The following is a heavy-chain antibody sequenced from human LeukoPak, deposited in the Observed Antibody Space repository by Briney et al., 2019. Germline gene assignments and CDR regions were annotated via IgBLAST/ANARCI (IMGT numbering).Heavy chain of an antibody. CDR1: GYTFTSYD. CDR3: ARGYCSSTSCYLNPRYYYYYGMDV. D-gene: IGHD2-2*01. J-gene: IGHJ6*02. CDR2: MSPNSGNT. Sequence: ASVKVSCKASGYTFTSYDINWVRQATGQGLEWMGWMSPNSGNTGYAQKFQGRVTMTRNTSISTAYMELSSLRSEDTAVYYCARGYCSSTSCYLNPRYYYYYGMDVWGQGTTVTVSS. V-gene: IGHV1-8*01.